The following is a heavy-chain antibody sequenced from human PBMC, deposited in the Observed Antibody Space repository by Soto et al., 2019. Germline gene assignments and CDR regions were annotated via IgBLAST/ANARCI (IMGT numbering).Heavy chain of an antibody. J-gene: IGHJ4*02. CDR2: ISVSNDNT. CDR1: GYIFRNYA. Sequence: QIQLVQSGAEVKKPGASVRVSCKTSGYIFRNYAISWVRQAPGQGLEWMGWISVSNDNTDSAHAVRGRLTMTTDTSTSTAYLELTSLMSNDTAVYYCARSSPSLDYWGQGSLVTVSS. CDR3: ARSSPSLDY. D-gene: IGHD3-10*01. V-gene: IGHV1-18*04.